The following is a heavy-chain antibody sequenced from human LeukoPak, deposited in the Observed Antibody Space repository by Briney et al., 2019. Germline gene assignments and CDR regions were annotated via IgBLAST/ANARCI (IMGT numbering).Heavy chain of an antibody. CDR1: GFTFSNYA. Sequence: GGSLRLSCVASGFTFSNYAMSWVRQAPGKGLEWASVFRGSGGSTDYADSVKGRFTISTNTSKNTLYLEMNSLRVEDTAVYYCAGRIAVAGTLQYWGQGTLVTVSS. D-gene: IGHD6-19*01. J-gene: IGHJ4*02. CDR2: FRGSGGST. V-gene: IGHV3-23*01. CDR3: AGRIAVAGTLQY.